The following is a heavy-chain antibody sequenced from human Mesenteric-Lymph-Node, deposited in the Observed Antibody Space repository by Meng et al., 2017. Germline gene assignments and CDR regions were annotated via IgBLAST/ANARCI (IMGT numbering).Heavy chain of an antibody. CDR1: GFTFSSYA. Sequence: GESLKISCAASGFTFSSYAMHWVRQAPGKGLEWVAVISYDGSNKYYADSVKGRFTISRDNSKNTLYLQMNSLRAEDTAVYYCARGVNVWYDIFRHYYYGMDVWGQGTTVTVSS. D-gene: IGHD3-9*01. CDR2: ISYDGSNK. J-gene: IGHJ6*02. CDR3: ARGVNVWYDIFRHYYYGMDV. V-gene: IGHV3-30*04.